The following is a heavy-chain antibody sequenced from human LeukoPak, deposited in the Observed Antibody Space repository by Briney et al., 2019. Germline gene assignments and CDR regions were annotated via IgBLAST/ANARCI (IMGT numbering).Heavy chain of an antibody. Sequence: SQTLSLTCAISGDSVSSNSAAWNWTRQSPSRGLEWLGRTYYRSKWYNDYAVSVKGRVTINPDTSKNQFSLQLNSVTPEDTAVYYCAREATGWRPLDFWGQGTLVTVSS. J-gene: IGHJ4*02. CDR3: AREATGWRPLDF. V-gene: IGHV6-1*01. D-gene: IGHD6-19*01. CDR1: GDSVSSNSAA. CDR2: TYYRSKWYN.